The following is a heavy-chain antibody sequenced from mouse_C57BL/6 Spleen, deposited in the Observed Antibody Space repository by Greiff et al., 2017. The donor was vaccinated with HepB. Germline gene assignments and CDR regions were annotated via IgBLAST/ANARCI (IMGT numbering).Heavy chain of an antibody. CDR1: GYSFTGYY. Sequence: VQLKQSGPELVKPGASVKISCKASGYSFTGYYMHWVKQSHGNILDWIGYIYPYNGVSSYNQKFKGKATLTVDKSSSTAYMELRSLTSEDSAVYYCARRGTAQATGAMDYWGQGTSVTVSS. D-gene: IGHD3-2*02. CDR2: IYPYNGVS. CDR3: ARRGTAQATGAMDY. J-gene: IGHJ4*01. V-gene: IGHV1-31*01.